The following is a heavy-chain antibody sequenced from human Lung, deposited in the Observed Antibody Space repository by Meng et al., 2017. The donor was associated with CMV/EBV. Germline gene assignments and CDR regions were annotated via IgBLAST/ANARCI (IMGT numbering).Heavy chain of an antibody. CDR2: IIPSFGTA. CDR1: GGTFISYA. D-gene: IGHD2-2*02. CDR3: ESGYSSSTSCYSQNAYYFDD. V-gene: IGHV1-69*05. J-gene: IGHJ4*02. Sequence: SVXVSXXASGGTFISYAISWVRQAPGQGLEWMGGIIPSFGTANYEKKVQGIVTITTDESTSTAYMELSRLRSADTDVDYCESGYSSSTSCYSQNAYYFDDWGQGTMVTVSS.